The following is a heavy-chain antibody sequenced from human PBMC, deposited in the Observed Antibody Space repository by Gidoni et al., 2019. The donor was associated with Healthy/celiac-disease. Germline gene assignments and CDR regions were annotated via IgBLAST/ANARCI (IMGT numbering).Heavy chain of an antibody. CDR2: ISGSGGST. Sequence: EVQLLESGGGLVQPGGSLRLSCAASGFTFSSYALSWVRQAPGKGLEWVSAISGSGGSTYYADSVKGRFTISRDNSKNTLYLQMNSLRAEDTAVYYCAKDLTLDYYYYYGMDVWGQGTTVTVSS. CDR1: GFTFSSYA. V-gene: IGHV3-23*01. J-gene: IGHJ6*02. CDR3: AKDLTLDYYYYYGMDV.